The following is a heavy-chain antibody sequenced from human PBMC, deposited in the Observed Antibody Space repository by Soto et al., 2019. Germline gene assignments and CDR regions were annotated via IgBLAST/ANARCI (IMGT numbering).Heavy chain of an antibody. J-gene: IGHJ6*02. CDR2: IIPIFGTA. V-gene: IGHV1-69*13. Sequence: SVKVSCKASGGTFSSYAISWVRQAPGQGLEWMGGIIPIFGTANYAQKFQGRVTITADESTSTAYMELSSLRSEDTAVYYCACRGYCSGGSCYFPTLDVWGQGTTVTVSS. CDR1: GGTFSSYA. CDR3: ACRGYCSGGSCYFPTLDV. D-gene: IGHD2-15*01.